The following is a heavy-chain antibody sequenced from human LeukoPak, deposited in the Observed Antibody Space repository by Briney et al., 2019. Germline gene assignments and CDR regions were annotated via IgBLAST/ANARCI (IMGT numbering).Heavy chain of an antibody. V-gene: IGHV4-39*07. D-gene: IGHD3-3*02. CDR3: ARELATHDAFDI. CDR2: IYYSGST. Sequence: SETLSLTCTVSGGSISSSSYYWGWIRQPPGKGLEWIGSIYYSGSTYYNPSLKRRVAISVATSKNQFSLKLSSVTAADTAVYYCARELATHDAFDIWGQGTMVTVSS. CDR1: GGSISSSSYY. J-gene: IGHJ3*02.